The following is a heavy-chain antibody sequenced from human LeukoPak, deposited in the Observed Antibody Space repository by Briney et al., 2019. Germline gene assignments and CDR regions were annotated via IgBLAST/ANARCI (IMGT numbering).Heavy chain of an antibody. Sequence: GGSLRLSCAASGFTFSSYGMHWVRQAPGKGLEWVAVISYDGSNKYYADSVKGRFTISRDNSKNTLYLQMNSLRAEDTAVYYCARDPSRPYYYDSSGYYSPTENWGQGTLVTVSS. J-gene: IGHJ4*02. CDR2: ISYDGSNK. V-gene: IGHV3-30*19. CDR1: GFTFSSYG. CDR3: ARDPSRPYYYDSSGYYSPTEN. D-gene: IGHD3-22*01.